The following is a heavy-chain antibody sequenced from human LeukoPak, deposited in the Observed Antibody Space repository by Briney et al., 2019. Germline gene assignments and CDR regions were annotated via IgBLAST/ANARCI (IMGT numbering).Heavy chain of an antibody. Sequence: PGGSLRLSCAASGFTFSSYAVSWVRQAPGKGLEWVSAISGSGGSTYYADSVKGRLTISRDNSKNTLYLQMNSLRAEDTAVYYCAKWVVPAEGYFDYWGQGTLVTVSS. V-gene: IGHV3-23*01. CDR2: ISGSGGST. CDR1: GFTFSSYA. J-gene: IGHJ4*02. CDR3: AKWVVPAEGYFDY. D-gene: IGHD2-2*01.